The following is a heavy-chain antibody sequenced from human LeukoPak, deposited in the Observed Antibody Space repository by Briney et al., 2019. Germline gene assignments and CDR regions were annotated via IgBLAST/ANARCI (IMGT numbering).Heavy chain of an antibody. J-gene: IGHJ3*02. CDR2: ISSSSSYI. D-gene: IGHD1-7*01. V-gene: IGHV3-21*01. CDR3: AREWELRLNAFDI. CDR1: GSTFSSYR. Sequence: GGSLRLSCAASGSTFSSYRMNWVRQAPGKGLKWVSAISSSSSYIYYADSEKGRFTISRDNSKNTLYLQMNSLRAEDTAVYYCAREWELRLNAFDIWGQGTMVTVSS.